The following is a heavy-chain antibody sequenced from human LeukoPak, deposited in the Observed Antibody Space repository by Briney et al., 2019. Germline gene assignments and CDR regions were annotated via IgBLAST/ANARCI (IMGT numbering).Heavy chain of an antibody. D-gene: IGHD3-3*01. CDR1: GGSFSGYY. CDR3: ARGNGGFWSGYGHYYYYMDV. Sequence: SETLSLTCAVYGGSFSGYYWSWLRQPPGKGLEWIGEINHSGSTNYNPSLKSRVTISVDTSKNQFSLKLSSVTAADTAVYYCARGNGGFWSGYGHYYYYMDVWGKGTTVTVSS. CDR2: INHSGST. V-gene: IGHV4-34*01. J-gene: IGHJ6*03.